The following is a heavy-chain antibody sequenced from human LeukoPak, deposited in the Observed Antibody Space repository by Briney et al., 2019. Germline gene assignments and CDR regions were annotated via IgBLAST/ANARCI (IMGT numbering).Heavy chain of an antibody. CDR3: ARHDSFIPY. V-gene: IGHV3-23*01. CDR2: ISDTGRRT. CDR1: GFTLNDYA. Sequence: GGSLRLSCAASGFTLNDYAKSWLRQAAGKGLEWVSGISDTGRRTFYADSVKGRFTISRDDSKKTVYLQMNTLRAEDTAIYFCARHDSFIPYWGQGTLVTVSS. J-gene: IGHJ4*02. D-gene: IGHD3-16*02.